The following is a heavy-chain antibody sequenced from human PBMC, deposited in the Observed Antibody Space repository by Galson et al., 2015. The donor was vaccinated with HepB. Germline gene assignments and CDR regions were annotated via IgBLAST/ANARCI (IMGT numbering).Heavy chain of an antibody. CDR3: ARDQGLGIHWYFDL. CDR1: EFTFSSSW. D-gene: IGHD6-19*01. Sequence: SLRLSCAASEFTFSSSWMTWVRQAPGKGLEWVSAISGSGGSTYYADSVKGRFTISRDNSKNTLYLQMNSLRAEDTAVYYCARDQGLGIHWYFDLWGRGTLVTVSS. J-gene: IGHJ2*01. CDR2: ISGSGGST. V-gene: IGHV3-23*01.